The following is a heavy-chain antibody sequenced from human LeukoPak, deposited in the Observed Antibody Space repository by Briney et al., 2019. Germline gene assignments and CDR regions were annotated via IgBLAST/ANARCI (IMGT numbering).Heavy chain of an antibody. V-gene: IGHV3-74*01. CDR3: ARAPSYSENLDY. CDR1: GFTFSSYW. CDR2: INSDGSST. J-gene: IGHJ4*02. D-gene: IGHD1-26*01. Sequence: GGSLRLSCAASGFTFSSYWMHWVRQAPGKGLVWVSRINSDGSSTTYADSVKGRFTISRDNAKNTLYLQMNSLRAEDTAVYYCARAPSYSENLDYWGQGTLVTVSS.